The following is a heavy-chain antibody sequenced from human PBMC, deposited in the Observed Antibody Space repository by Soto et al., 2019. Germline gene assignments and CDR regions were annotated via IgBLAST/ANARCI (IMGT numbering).Heavy chain of an antibody. CDR2: ISAYNGNT. V-gene: IGHV1-18*01. J-gene: IGHJ4*02. Sequence: ASVKVSCKASGYTFTSYGIGWVRQAPGQGLEWMGWISAYNGNTNYAQKLQGRVTMTTDTSTSTAYMELRSLRSDDTAVYYCARVGGDIVVVVAATFYFDYWGQGTLVTVSS. D-gene: IGHD2-15*01. CDR1: GYTFTSYG. CDR3: ARVGGDIVVVVAATFYFDY.